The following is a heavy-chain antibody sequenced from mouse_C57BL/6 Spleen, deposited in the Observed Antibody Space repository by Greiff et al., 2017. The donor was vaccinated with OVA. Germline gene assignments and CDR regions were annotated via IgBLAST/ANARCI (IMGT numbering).Heavy chain of an antibody. Sequence: EVKVVESGGGLVKPGGSLKLSCAASGFTFSDYGMHWVRQAPEKGLEWVAYISSCSSSIYYADTVKGRFTFSRDNATNTLFLHMTSLRSEDTAVYDCARGGTTVEATDYVDDCGQGTTLTVSS. D-gene: IGHD1-1*01. CDR2: ISSCSSSI. V-gene: IGHV5-17*01. CDR1: GFTFSDYG. CDR3: ARGGTTVEATDYVDD. J-gene: IGHJ2*01.